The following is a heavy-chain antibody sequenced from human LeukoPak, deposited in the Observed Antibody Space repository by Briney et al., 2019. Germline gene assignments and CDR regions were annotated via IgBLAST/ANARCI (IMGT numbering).Heavy chain of an antibody. CDR2: ISAYNGNT. Sequence: ASVKVSCKASGYTFTSYGISWVRQAPGQELEWMGWISAYNGNTNYAQKLQGRVTMTTDTSTSTAYMELRSLRSDDTAVYYCARAPGYCSSTSCSKYYYYYYMDVWGKGTTVTVSS. CDR3: ARAPGYCSSTSCSKYYYYYYMDV. V-gene: IGHV1-18*01. D-gene: IGHD2-2*01. J-gene: IGHJ6*03. CDR1: GYTFTSYG.